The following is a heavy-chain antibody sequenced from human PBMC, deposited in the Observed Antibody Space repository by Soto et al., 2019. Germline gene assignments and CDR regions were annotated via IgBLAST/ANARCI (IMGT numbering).Heavy chain of an antibody. CDR2: INHSGST. J-gene: IGHJ5*02. CDR1: GGSFSGYY. D-gene: IGHD3-9*01. V-gene: IGHV4-34*01. CDR3: ARGHTLRYFDWLNGNWFDP. Sequence: PSETLSLTCAVYGGSFSGYYWSWIRQPPGKGLEWIVEINHSGSTNYNPSLKSRVTISVDTSKNQFSLKLSSVTAADTAVYYCARGHTLRYFDWLNGNWFDPWGQGTLVTVSS.